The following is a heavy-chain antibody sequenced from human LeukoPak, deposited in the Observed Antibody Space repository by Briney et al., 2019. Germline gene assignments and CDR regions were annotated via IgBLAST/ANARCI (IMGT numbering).Heavy chain of an antibody. V-gene: IGHV3-7*01. Sequence: GGSLRLSCAASGFTFSSYWMSWVRQAPGKGLEWVANINQDGREKYYVDSVKGRLTISRDNAKNSLHLQMNSLRAEDTAVYYCARDRWGYSYGGDWGQGTLVTVSS. CDR3: ARDRWGYSYGGD. CDR1: GFTFSSYW. D-gene: IGHD5-18*01. J-gene: IGHJ4*02. CDR2: INQDGREK.